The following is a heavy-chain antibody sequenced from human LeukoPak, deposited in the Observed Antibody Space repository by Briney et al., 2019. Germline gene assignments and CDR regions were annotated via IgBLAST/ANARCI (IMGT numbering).Heavy chain of an antibody. J-gene: IGHJ4*02. CDR1: GFTFSTYS. V-gene: IGHV3-30*01. D-gene: IGHD3-10*01. Sequence: GRSLRLSCAASGFTFSTYSMHWVRQAPGKGLEWVAVISYDGSNKFYADSVKGRFTISRDNSRNTLFLQMNSLRAEDTAVYYCARDHASGSGTYCDYWGQGSLVTVSS. CDR3: ARDHASGSGTYCDY. CDR2: ISYDGSNK.